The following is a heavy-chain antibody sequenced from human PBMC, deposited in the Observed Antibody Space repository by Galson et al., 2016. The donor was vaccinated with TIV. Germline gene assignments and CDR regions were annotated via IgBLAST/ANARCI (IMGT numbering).Heavy chain of an antibody. Sequence: SVKVSCKASGGTFNSYGISWVRQAPGQGRQWMGGIIPVFGTTKYSQDFQGRVAVTADESTGTAYMELSGLRFDDTAVYFCERSRGYSYGYVDPWGQGTLVTVSA. CDR2: IIPVFGTT. D-gene: IGHD5-18*01. V-gene: IGHV1-69*13. CDR3: ERSRGYSYGYVDP. CDR1: GGTFNSYG. J-gene: IGHJ5*02.